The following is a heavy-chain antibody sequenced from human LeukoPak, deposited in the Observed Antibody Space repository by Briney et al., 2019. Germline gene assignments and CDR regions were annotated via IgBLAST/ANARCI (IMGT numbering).Heavy chain of an antibody. V-gene: IGHV4-4*07. J-gene: IGHJ4*02. D-gene: IGHD1-26*01. CDR1: GGSISSYY. CDR3: ARDQYSGSLDY. Sequence: SETLSLTCTVSGGSISSYYWTWIRQPAGKGLEWIGRFYSTGSANYNPSLKSRVTMSVDTSKNQFSLKLSSVTAADTAVYYCARDQYSGSLDYWGQGTLVTVSS. CDR2: FYSTGSA.